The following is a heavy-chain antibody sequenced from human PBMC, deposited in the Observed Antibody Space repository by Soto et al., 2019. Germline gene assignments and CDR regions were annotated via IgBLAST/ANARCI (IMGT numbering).Heavy chain of an antibody. V-gene: IGHV1-18*01. D-gene: IGHD3-3*01. J-gene: IGHJ6*02. CDR3: ARDLEWLISRAGTYYYYGMDV. Sequence: ASVKVSCKASGYTFTSYGISWVRQAPGQGLEWMGWISAYNGNTNYAQKLQGRVTMTTDTSTSTAYMELRSLRSDDTAVYYCARDLEWLISRAGTYYYYGMDVWGQGTTVTVSS. CDR2: ISAYNGNT. CDR1: GYTFTSYG.